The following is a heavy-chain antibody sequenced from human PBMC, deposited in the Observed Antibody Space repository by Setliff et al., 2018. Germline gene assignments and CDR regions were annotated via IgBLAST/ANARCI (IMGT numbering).Heavy chain of an antibody. D-gene: IGHD6-13*01. CDR2: ISGSGGII. CDR3: ASAGHSGSWFPFDAFHI. CDR1: GFNFGNYA. J-gene: IGHJ3*02. Sequence: LRLSCAASGFNFGNYAMTWVRQAPGKGLHWVSSISGSGGIIYAADTAKGRFTISRDNAKNSLYLQMNSLRAEDTAVYYCASAGHSGSWFPFDAFHIWGQGTMVTVSS. V-gene: IGHV3-23*01.